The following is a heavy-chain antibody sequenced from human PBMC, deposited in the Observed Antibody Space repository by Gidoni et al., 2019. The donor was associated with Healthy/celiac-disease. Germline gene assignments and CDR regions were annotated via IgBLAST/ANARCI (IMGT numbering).Heavy chain of an antibody. CDR3: ARSLKEYYDYVWGSYRPGYFDY. CDR2: IYYSRST. D-gene: IGHD3-16*02. V-gene: IGHV4-59*01. Sequence: QVQLQESGPGLVKPSETLSLTCTVSGGSISSSDWSWIRQPPGKGLEWIGYIYYSRSTNYNPSLKSRVTISVDTSKNQFSLKLSSVTAADTAVYYCARSLKEYYDYVWGSYRPGYFDYWGQGTLVTVSS. J-gene: IGHJ4*02. CDR1: GGSISSSD.